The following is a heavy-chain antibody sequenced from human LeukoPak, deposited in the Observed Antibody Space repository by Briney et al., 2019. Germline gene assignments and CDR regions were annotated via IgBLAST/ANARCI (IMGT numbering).Heavy chain of an antibody. CDR1: GFTFSSYG. D-gene: IGHD3/OR15-3a*01. J-gene: IGHJ4*02. CDR3: AKDRDYYFDY. Sequence: GGSLRLSCAASGFTFSSYGMHWVRQAPGKGLEWVAVISYDGSNKYYADSVKGRFTISRDNSKNTLYLQMNNLRAEDTAVYYCAKDRDYYFDYWGQGTLVTVSS. CDR2: ISYDGSNK. V-gene: IGHV3-30*18.